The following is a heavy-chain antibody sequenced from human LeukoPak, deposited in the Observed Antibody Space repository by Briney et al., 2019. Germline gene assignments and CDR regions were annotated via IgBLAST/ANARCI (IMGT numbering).Heavy chain of an antibody. CDR1: GFIVSSNY. Sequence: PGGSLRLSCAVSGFIVSSNYMSWVRQAPGKGLEWVSVIYSGGTTYYADSVKGRFTISRDNSKNTLYVQMNSLRAEDTAVYYCAKNRWGVTTGLRPDYWGQGTLVTVSS. V-gene: IGHV3-53*01. D-gene: IGHD4-17*01. J-gene: IGHJ4*02. CDR3: AKNRWGVTTGLRPDY. CDR2: IYSGGTT.